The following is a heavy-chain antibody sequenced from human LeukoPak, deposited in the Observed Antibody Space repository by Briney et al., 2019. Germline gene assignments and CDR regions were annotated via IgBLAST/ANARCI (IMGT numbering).Heavy chain of an antibody. CDR3: ARRNGYSYGRFDP. D-gene: IGHD5-18*01. Sequence: SETLSLTCTVSGGSISSYYWSWIRQPPGKGLEWIGYIYYSGSTNYNPSLKSRVTISVDASKNQFSLKLGSVTAADTAVYYCARRNGYSYGRFDPWGQGTLVTVSS. V-gene: IGHV4-59*08. CDR2: IYYSGST. J-gene: IGHJ5*02. CDR1: GGSISSYY.